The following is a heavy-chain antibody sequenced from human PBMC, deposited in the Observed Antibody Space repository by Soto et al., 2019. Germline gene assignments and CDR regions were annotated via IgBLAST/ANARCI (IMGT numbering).Heavy chain of an antibody. J-gene: IGHJ6*02. CDR3: ATILEYFDYHTLI. V-gene: IGHV1-46*01. CDR1: GYTFTSHY. D-gene: IGHD3-9*01. Sequence: ASVKVSGKASGYTFTSHYMHWVRQAPGRGLEWMGIINPSGGTTSYAQKFEGRVTMTRDTSTNTVYMELSSLRSEDTAVYYCATILEYFDYHTLIWGQGTTVTVSS. CDR2: INPSGGTT.